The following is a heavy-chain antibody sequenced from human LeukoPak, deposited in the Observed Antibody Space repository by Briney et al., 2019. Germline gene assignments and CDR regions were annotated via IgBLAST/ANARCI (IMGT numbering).Heavy chain of an antibody. CDR1: GFTFSSYA. V-gene: IGHV3-23*01. Sequence: PGGSLRLSCAASGFTFSSYAMNWVRQAPGKGLEWVSAISTSGGSTYYADSVKGRFTISRDNSKSTLYLQMTSLKTEDTAVYYCTPSGSYSLEYFQHWGQGTLVTVSS. CDR2: ISTSGGST. D-gene: IGHD1-26*01. CDR3: TPSGSYSLEYFQH. J-gene: IGHJ1*01.